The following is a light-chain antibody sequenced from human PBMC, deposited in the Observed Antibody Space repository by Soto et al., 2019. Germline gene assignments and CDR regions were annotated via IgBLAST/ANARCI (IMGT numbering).Light chain of an antibody. CDR1: QSVSSTY. J-gene: IGKJ3*01. CDR3: QQFSASPRGFT. Sequence: EIVLTQSPVTLSLSPGERATLSCRASQSVSSTYFAWYQQKPGQAPRLLIYGASNRATGIPDRFSGSGSGTDFTLTISGLEPEDFAVYYCQQFSASPRGFTFGPGTKVDIK. V-gene: IGKV3-20*01. CDR2: GAS.